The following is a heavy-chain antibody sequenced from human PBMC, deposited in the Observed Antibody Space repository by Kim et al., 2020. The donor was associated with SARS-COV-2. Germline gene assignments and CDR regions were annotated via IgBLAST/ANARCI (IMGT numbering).Heavy chain of an antibody. Sequence: SETLSLTCAVSGGSISSSNWWSWVRQPPGKGLEWIGEIYHSGSTNYNPSLKSRVTISVDKSKNQFSLKLSSVTAADTAVYYCARGPSSWFTKRCWFDPWGQGTLVTVSS. CDR3: ARGPSSWFTKRCWFDP. V-gene: IGHV4-4*02. J-gene: IGHJ5*02. CDR2: IYHSGST. CDR1: GGSISSSNW. D-gene: IGHD6-13*01.